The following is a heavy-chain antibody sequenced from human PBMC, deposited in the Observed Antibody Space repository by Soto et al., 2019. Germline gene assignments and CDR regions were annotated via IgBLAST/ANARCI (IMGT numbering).Heavy chain of an antibody. CDR2: ISGSGGNT. D-gene: IGHD1-26*01. CDR3: ALRKTGSYFDY. V-gene: IGHV3-23*01. J-gene: IGHJ4*02. Sequence: EVQLLESGGGLVQTGGSLRLSCAASGYTFSTYAMSWGRQAPGKGLEWVSGISGSGGNTYYADSAKGRFTISRDNSKNTLYLQMNSLRGEDTAVYFCALRKTGSYFDYWGQGTLVTVSS. CDR1: GYTFSTYA.